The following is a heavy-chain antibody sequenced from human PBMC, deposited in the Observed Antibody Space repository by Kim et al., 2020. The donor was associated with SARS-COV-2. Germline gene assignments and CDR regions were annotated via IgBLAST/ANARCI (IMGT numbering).Heavy chain of an antibody. D-gene: IGHD3-10*01. V-gene: IGHV1-8*02. Sequence: ASVKVSCTASGYIFNSYDINWVRQAPGQGLEWMGWMNPNSANTGYAQKFQGRVTMTRDTSINTAYLDLSSLSSEDTAVYYCARGSTMVRGSSPINYYGMDVWGQGTAVIVS. CDR1: GYIFNSYD. J-gene: IGHJ6*02. CDR3: ARGSTMVRGSSPINYYGMDV. CDR2: MNPNSANT.